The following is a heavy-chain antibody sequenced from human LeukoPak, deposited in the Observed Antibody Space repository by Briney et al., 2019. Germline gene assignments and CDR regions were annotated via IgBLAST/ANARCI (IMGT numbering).Heavy chain of an antibody. CDR1: GFTFSTYW. CDR2: INSDGSST. CDR3: ARSKGSASHVDY. D-gene: IGHD1-26*01. Sequence: GGSLSLSCAASGFTFSTYWMHWGRHPPRKGLVWVSRINSDGSSTTYADSVKGRFTVSRDNTKNTLYLQRNRLTAEDTALYYCARSKGSASHVDYWGQGTLVTVSS. V-gene: IGHV3-74*01. J-gene: IGHJ4*02.